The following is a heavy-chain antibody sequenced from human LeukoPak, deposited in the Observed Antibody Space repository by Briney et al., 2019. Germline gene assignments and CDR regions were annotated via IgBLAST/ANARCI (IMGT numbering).Heavy chain of an antibody. D-gene: IGHD5-18*01. Sequence: GGSLRLSCAASGFTFSDFAMIWVRQPPGKGLEWVSSTFQGGGEIHYADSVRGRFTISRDNSRSTLFLQMNSLRGEDTAIYYCATYRQVKLPFEAWGQGTLVTVSS. CDR2: TFQGGGEI. V-gene: IGHV3-23*01. J-gene: IGHJ5*02. CDR1: GFTFSDFA. CDR3: ATYRQVKLPFEA.